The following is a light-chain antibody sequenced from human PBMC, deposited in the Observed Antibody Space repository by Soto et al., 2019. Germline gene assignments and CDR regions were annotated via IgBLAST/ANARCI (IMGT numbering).Light chain of an antibody. CDR2: DAF. Sequence: DIQMTQSPSTLSASVGDRVTISWRASQSISAWLAWYQQKPGKAPKLLIYDAFSLQSGVPSRFSGSGSGTEFTLTISSLQPDDFATYYCQQYNSYSTFGQGTKVDIK. CDR1: QSISAW. J-gene: IGKJ1*01. V-gene: IGKV1-5*01. CDR3: QQYNSYST.